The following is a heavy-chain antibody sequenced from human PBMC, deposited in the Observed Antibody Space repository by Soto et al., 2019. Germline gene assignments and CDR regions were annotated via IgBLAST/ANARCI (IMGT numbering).Heavy chain of an antibody. J-gene: IGHJ4*02. Sequence: GASVKVSCKASGYTFTSYGISWVRQAPGQGLEWMGWISAYNGNTNYAQKLQGRVTMTTDTSTSTAYMELRSLRSDDTAVYYCASSAYYYDSSGYYPALFDYWGQGTLVTVSS. CDR1: GYTFTSYG. CDR3: ASSAYYYDSSGYYPALFDY. CDR2: ISAYNGNT. D-gene: IGHD3-22*01. V-gene: IGHV1-18*04.